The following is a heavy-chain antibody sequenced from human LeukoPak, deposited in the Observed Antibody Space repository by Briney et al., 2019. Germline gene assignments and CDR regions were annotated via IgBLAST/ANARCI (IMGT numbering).Heavy chain of an antibody. CDR2: IHDTGST. D-gene: IGHD3-9*01. V-gene: IGHV4-4*02. CDR1: GGSISRSNW. J-gene: IGHJ4*02. Sequence: PSETLSLTCTVSGGSISRSNWWSWVRQPPGKGLEWIGEIHDTGSTNYNPPLKSRVTMSLDKSKNQFSLNLNSVTAADTAVYYCATYYDILSGYTFDYWGLGTLVAVSS. CDR3: ATYYDILSGYTFDY.